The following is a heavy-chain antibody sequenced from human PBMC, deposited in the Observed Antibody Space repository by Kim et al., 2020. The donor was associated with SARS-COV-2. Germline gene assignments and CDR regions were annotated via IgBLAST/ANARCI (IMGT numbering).Heavy chain of an antibody. J-gene: IGHJ3*02. CDR2: ISYDGSNK. Sequence: GGSLRLSCAASGFTFSSYAMHWVRQAPGKGLEWVAVISYDGSNKYYADSVKGRFTISRDNSKNTLYLQMNSLRAEDTAVYYCAREGRTTGTTGLEWDAFDIWGQGTMVTVSS. V-gene: IGHV3-30*04. D-gene: IGHD1-1*01. CDR3: AREGRTTGTTGLEWDAFDI. CDR1: GFTFSSYA.